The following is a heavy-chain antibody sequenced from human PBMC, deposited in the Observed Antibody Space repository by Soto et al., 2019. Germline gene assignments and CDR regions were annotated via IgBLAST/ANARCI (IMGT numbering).Heavy chain of an antibody. CDR3: AAGGVGSGYHYYYYMDV. V-gene: IGHV1-58*01. CDR2: IVVGSGNT. Sequence: ASVKVSCKASGFTFTSSAVQWVRQARGKSLEWIGWIVVGSGNTNYAQKFQERVTITRDMSTSTAYMELSSLRSEDTAVYYCAAGGVGSGYHYYYYMDVWGKGTTVTVSS. CDR1: GFTFTSSA. J-gene: IGHJ6*03. D-gene: IGHD3-22*01.